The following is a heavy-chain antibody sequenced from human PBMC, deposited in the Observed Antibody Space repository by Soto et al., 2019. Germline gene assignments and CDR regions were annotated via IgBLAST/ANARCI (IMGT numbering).Heavy chain of an antibody. Sequence: EVQLEESGGGLVKPGGSLRLSCAASGFTFTDAWMTWVRQAPGKGLEWVGRFKSKRDGGTIDYAAPVKGRFSISRDDSKDTVHLQMNTLKTEDTAVYYCTTAHYYDLRGYYTEYFHHWGQGALVIVSS. CDR3: TTAHYYDLRGYYTEYFHH. CDR2: FKSKRDGGTI. CDR1: GFTFTDAW. V-gene: IGHV3-15*05. D-gene: IGHD3-22*01. J-gene: IGHJ1*01.